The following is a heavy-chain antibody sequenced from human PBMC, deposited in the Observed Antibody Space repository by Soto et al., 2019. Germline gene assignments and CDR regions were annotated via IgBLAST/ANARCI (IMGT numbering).Heavy chain of an antibody. V-gene: IGHV3-53*01. J-gene: IGHJ4*02. CDR3: ARGLGNGDYGDPGDY. Sequence: EVQLVESGGGLIHPGGSLRLSCAASGFTVSNNYMSWVRQAPGKGLEWVSLLYSGGSTYYADSVKGRFTISRDDSKNTLYLQMNSLRAEDTAVYYCARGLGNGDYGDPGDYWGQGTMVTVSS. CDR2: LYSGGST. CDR1: GFTVSNNY. D-gene: IGHD4-17*01.